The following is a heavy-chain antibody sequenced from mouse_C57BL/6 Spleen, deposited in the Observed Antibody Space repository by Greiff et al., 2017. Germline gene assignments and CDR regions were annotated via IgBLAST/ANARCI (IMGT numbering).Heavy chain of an antibody. V-gene: IGHV1-9*01. D-gene: IGHD1-1*01. CDR3: ASGPLYYGSSYVYYYAMDY. Sequence: VQLKESGAELMKPGASVKLSCKATGYTFTGYWIEWVKQRPGHGLEWIGEILPGSGSTNYNEKFKGKATFTADTSSNTAYMQLSSLTTEDSAIYYCASGPLYYGSSYVYYYAMDYWGPGTSVTVSS. CDR2: ILPGSGST. CDR1: GYTFTGYW. J-gene: IGHJ4*01.